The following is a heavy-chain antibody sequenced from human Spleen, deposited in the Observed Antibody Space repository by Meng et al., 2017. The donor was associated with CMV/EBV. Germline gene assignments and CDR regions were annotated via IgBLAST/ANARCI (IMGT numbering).Heavy chain of an antibody. J-gene: IGHJ4*02. Sequence: SETLSLTCAVYGGSFSGYYWSWIRQPPGKGLEWIGEINHSGSTNYNPSLKSRVTISVDTSKNQFSLKLSSVTAADTAVYYCARDRGSSGYVDYWGQGTLVTV. CDR1: GGSFSGYY. CDR3: ARDRGSSGYVDY. D-gene: IGHD3-22*01. V-gene: IGHV4-34*01. CDR2: INHSGST.